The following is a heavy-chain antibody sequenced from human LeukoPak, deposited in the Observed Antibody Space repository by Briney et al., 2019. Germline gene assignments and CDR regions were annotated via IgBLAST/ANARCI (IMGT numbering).Heavy chain of an antibody. CDR3: ARARYGDYDNY. D-gene: IGHD4-17*01. Sequence: SETLFLTCSVSGGSIAGSSDYWGWIRQPPGKGLEWIGSVYYTGITDYNPSLKSRATIFVDTSENKFSLNLTSVTAADTAVYYCARARYGDYDNYWGQGTLVTVSS. V-gene: IGHV4-39*01. CDR2: VYYTGIT. J-gene: IGHJ4*02. CDR1: GGSIAGSSDY.